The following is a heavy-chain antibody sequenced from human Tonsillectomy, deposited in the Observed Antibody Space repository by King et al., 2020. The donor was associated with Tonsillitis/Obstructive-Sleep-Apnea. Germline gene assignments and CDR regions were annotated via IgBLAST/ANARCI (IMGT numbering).Heavy chain of an antibody. CDR2: ISYDGTNK. J-gene: IGHJ6*02. CDR1: GVTFSHYG. V-gene: IGHV3-30*18. D-gene: IGHD3-10*01. Sequence: VQLVESGGGVVQPGRSLRLSCAASGVTFSHYGMHWVRQAPGKGLEWVAVISYDGTNKYYGDSVEGRFTISRDNSKNTLYLQMNSLRPEDTAVYYCAKDDPSTMVRGVPYYYYGMDVWGQGTTVTVSS. CDR3: AKDDPSTMVRGVPYYYYGMDV.